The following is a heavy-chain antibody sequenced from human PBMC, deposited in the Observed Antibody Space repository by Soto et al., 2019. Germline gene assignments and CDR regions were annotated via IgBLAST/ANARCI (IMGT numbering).Heavy chain of an antibody. J-gene: IGHJ4*01. CDR2: INHSGAT. D-gene: IGHD3-22*01. CDR3: VIGTTLIEALQGGAPDKYYFDS. CDR1: GGSFSGHY. Sequence: SETLSLTCAVYGGSFSGHYWSWIRQSPGRGLEWVGEINHSGATNYSPSLKSRITLLVDTSKNQFSLKLRSVTAADRGVYYCVIGTTLIEALQGGAPDKYYFDSWGKEPGPPSP. V-gene: IGHV4-34*01.